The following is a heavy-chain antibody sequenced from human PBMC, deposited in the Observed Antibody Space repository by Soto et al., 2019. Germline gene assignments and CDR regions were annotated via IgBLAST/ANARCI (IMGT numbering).Heavy chain of an antibody. CDR2: IIPIFGTA. D-gene: IGHD3-22*01. J-gene: IGHJ4*02. CDR3: ARDEYYYDSSGYYLPRYFDY. Sequence: ASVKVSCKASGGTFSSYAISWVRQAPGQGLEWMGGIIPIFGTANYAQKFQGRVTITADESTSTAYMELSSLRSEDTAVYYCARDEYYYDSSGYYLPRYFDYWGQGTLVTVSS. V-gene: IGHV1-69*13. CDR1: GGTFSSYA.